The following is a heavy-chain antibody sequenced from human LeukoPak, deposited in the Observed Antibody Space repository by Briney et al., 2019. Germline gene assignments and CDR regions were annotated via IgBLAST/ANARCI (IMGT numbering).Heavy chain of an antibody. CDR2: LNPDSGGT. D-gene: IGHD5-12*01. V-gene: IGHV1-2*02. CDR1: GYTFTDYY. CDR3: ARELDKVTTFRSGYLDS. Sequence: ASVKVSCKSSGYTFTDYYNHVLRQAPGQPHEWMGWLNPDSGGTNYAPKFRGRVTMTRDISVNTAYMEVTRLISDDTAMYYCARELDKVTTFRSGYLDSWGQGSLVTVSS. J-gene: IGHJ5*01.